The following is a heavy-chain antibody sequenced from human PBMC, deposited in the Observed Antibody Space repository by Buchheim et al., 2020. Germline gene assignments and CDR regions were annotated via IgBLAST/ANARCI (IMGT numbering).Heavy chain of an antibody. D-gene: IGHD3-22*01. CDR2: ISYDGSNK. Sequence: QVQLVESGGGVVQPGRSLRLSCAASGFTFSSYAMHWVRQAPGKGLEWVAVISYDGSNKYYADSVKGRFTISRDNSKNKLDLQMNSLRAEDTAVYYCARDPSYDSSVGLIDYWGQGTL. J-gene: IGHJ4*02. CDR1: GFTFSSYA. CDR3: ARDPSYDSSVGLIDY. V-gene: IGHV3-30-3*01.